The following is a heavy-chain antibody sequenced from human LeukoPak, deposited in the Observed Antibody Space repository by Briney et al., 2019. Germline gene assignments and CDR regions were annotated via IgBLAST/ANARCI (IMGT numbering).Heavy chain of an antibody. CDR1: GGCFSGYY. V-gene: IGHV4-34*01. CDR2: INHSGST. J-gene: IGHJ4*02. Sequence: SETLSLTCAVYGGCFSGYYWSWIRQPPGKGLEWIGDINHSGSTNYNPSLKSRVTISVDTSKNQFSLKLSSVTAADTAVYYCARGRLVPPRGSYYFDYWGQGTLVTVSS. CDR3: ARGRLVPPRGSYYFDY. D-gene: IGHD2-8*01.